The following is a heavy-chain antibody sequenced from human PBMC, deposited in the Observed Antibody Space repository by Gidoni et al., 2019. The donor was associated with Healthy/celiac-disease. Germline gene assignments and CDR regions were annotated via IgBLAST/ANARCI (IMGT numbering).Heavy chain of an antibody. CDR1: GGTFSSYD. Sequence: QVQLLQSGAEVKNPGSSVKVSCKASGGTFSSYDISWGGQAPGQGLEWMRGINRIVGTENDEQKFQSRVTITADKSTSTAYMELSRLRSEETAVYYGASQGEIVVVVAADTTPFDYWGQGTLVTVSS. CDR3: ASQGEIVVVVAADTTPFDY. D-gene: IGHD2-15*01. J-gene: IGHJ4*02. V-gene: IGHV1-69*06. CDR2: INRIVGTE.